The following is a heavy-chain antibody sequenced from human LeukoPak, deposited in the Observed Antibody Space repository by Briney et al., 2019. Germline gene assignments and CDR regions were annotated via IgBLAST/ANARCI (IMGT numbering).Heavy chain of an antibody. V-gene: IGHV3-23*01. CDR2: ISGSGGST. Sequence: PGGSLRLSCAASGFTFSSYAMSWVRQAPGKGLEWVSAISGSGGSTYYADSVKGRFTISRDNFKDTLYLQMNSLRAEDTAVYYCAKGRYCSSTSCYGARLDYWGQGTLVTVSS. J-gene: IGHJ4*02. CDR3: AKGRYCSSTSCYGARLDY. CDR1: GFTFSSYA. D-gene: IGHD2-2*01.